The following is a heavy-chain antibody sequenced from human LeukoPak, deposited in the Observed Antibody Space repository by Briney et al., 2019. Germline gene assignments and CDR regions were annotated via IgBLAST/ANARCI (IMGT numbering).Heavy chain of an antibody. CDR2: IKSKVDGETT. V-gene: IGHV3-15*01. Sequence: TGGSLRLSCAGSGFTFSNAWMNWVRQAPGKGLEWVGRIKSKVDGETTDYAAPVSGRFTVSRDDSENTVYLQMNSLKTEDSAVYYCVTGGYYLDYWGQGTPVTVSS. CDR1: GFTFSNAW. J-gene: IGHJ4*02. CDR3: VTGGYYLDY.